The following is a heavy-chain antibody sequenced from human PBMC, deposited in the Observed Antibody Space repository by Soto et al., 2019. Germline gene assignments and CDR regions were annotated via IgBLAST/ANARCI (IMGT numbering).Heavy chain of an antibody. CDR1: GGSISSGGYY. V-gene: IGHV4-31*01. J-gene: IGHJ5*02. D-gene: IGHD5-18*01. CDR2: IYYSGST. Sequence: QVQLQESGPGLVKPSQTLSLTCTVSGGSISSGGYYWSWIRQHPGKGLEWIGYIYYSGSTYYNPSLKSPVTISVDTSNNQFSLKLSSVTAADTAVYYCARVAYSYGLGFDPWGQGTLVTVSS. CDR3: ARVAYSYGLGFDP.